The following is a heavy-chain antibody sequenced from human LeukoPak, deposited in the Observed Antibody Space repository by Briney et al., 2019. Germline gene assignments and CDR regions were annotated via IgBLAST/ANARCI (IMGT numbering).Heavy chain of an antibody. CDR3: ARGGSGFSNWFDS. J-gene: IGHJ5*01. D-gene: IGHD3-3*01. CDR2: IYTRGSA. Sequence: PSETLSLTCTVSGGSISSGSHYWTWLGQPAGKGLEWIGRIYTRGSANYNPSLESRVTISVDTSKSQFSLKLDSVTAADTAVYYCARGGSGFSNWFDSWGQGTLVTVSS. CDR1: GGSISSGSHY. V-gene: IGHV4-61*02.